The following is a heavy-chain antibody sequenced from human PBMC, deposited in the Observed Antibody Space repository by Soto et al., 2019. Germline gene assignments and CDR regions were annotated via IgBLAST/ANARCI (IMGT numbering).Heavy chain of an antibody. Sequence: GASVKVSCKASGYTFTSYGISWVRQAPGQGLEWMGWISAYNGNTNYAQKLQGRVTMTTDTSTSTAYMELRSLRSDDTAVYYCARRSLPGYSSGWSEVDFDYWGQGTLVTVS. J-gene: IGHJ4*02. V-gene: IGHV1-18*01. CDR2: ISAYNGNT. CDR3: ARRSLPGYSSGWSEVDFDY. D-gene: IGHD6-19*01. CDR1: GYTFTSYG.